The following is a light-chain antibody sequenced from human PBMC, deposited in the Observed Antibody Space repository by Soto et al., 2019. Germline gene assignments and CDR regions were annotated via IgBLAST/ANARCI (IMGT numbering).Light chain of an antibody. CDR3: QQYYSPPLT. J-gene: IGKJ4*01. CDR2: WAS. CDR1: QSVLYSSNNKNY. V-gene: IGKV4-1*01. Sequence: DIVMTQSPDSLAVSLGERATINCKSSQSVLYSSNNKNYLAWYQQKPGQPPELLIYWASTRESGVPDRFSGSGSGKDFTLTISSLQAEDVAVYYCQQYYSPPLTFGGGTKVEIK.